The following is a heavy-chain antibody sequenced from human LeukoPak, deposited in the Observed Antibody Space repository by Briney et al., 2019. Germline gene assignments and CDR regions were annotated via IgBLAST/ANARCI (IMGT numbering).Heavy chain of an antibody. D-gene: IGHD3-3*01. J-gene: IGHJ5*02. CDR2: ISWNSGSI. V-gene: IGHV3-9*03. CDR1: GFTFSSYG. Sequence: GGTLRLSCAASGFTFSSYGMSWVRQAPGKGLEWVSGISWNSGSIGYADSVKGRFTISRDNAKNSLYLQMNSLRAEDMALYYCARAQSGTIFGNWFDPWGHGTLVTVSS. CDR3: ARAQSGTIFGNWFDP.